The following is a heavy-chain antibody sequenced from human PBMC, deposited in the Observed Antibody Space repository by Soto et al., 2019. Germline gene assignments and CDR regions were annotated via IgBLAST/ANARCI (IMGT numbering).Heavy chain of an antibody. Sequence: SVKVSCKASGDTFSSYAISWVRQAPGQGLEWMGGIIPIFGTANYAQKFQGRVTIIADESTSTAYMELSSLRSEDTAVYYCARDTLSDYYGSGSYRTPAYYGMDVWGQGTTVTVSS. CDR3: ARDTLSDYYGSGSYRTPAYYGMDV. CDR2: IIPIFGTA. D-gene: IGHD3-10*01. CDR1: GDTFSSYA. V-gene: IGHV1-69*13. J-gene: IGHJ6*02.